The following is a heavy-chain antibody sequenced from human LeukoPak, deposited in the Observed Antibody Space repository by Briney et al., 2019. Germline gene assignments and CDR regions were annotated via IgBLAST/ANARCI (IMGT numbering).Heavy chain of an antibody. CDR2: VYSRGHT. CDR1: GGSISTYNFY. J-gene: IGHJ6*02. D-gene: IGHD2-2*01. V-gene: IGHV4-39*01. Sequence: SETLSLTCTVSGGSISTYNFYGALIRQPPGKGLEWIGTVYSRGHTFYNPSLKSRVTLSMDTSKNQFSLKLSSGTAADTAVYYCARRVPAAIHYSYYGMDVWGQGTTVTVSS. CDR3: ARRVPAAIHYSYYGMDV.